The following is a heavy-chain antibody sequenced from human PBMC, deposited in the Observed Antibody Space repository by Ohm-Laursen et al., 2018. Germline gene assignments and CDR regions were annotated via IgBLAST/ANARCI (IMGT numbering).Heavy chain of an antibody. Sequence: SLRLSCTASGFTFSSYSMNWVRQAPGQGLEWVSSISSSSSYIYYADSVKGRFTISRDNAKNSLYLQMNSLRAEDTAVYYCASLKPPRYYYGMDVWGQGTTVIVSS. CDR3: ASLKPPRYYYGMDV. CDR1: GFTFSSYS. J-gene: IGHJ6*02. V-gene: IGHV3-21*04. CDR2: ISSSSSYI.